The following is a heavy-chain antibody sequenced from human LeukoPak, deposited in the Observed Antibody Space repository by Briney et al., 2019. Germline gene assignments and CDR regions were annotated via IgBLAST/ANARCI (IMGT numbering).Heavy chain of an antibody. CDR3: ARAPGSLVSVAGRPYYFDF. J-gene: IGHJ4*02. Sequence: GTSLRLSCAASGFTSSEYAMAWVRQAPGKGLEWVSIISTSGSGGATYYADSMKGRFTISRDSPKNTLYLQMNSLRAEDTAVYYCARAPGSLVSVAGRPYYFDFWGQGTLVTVSS. CDR1: GFTSSEYA. V-gene: IGHV3-23*01. D-gene: IGHD6-6*01. CDR2: ISTSGSGGAT.